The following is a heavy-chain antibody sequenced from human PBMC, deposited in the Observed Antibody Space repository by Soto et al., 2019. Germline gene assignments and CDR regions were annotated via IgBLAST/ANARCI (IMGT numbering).Heavy chain of an antibody. CDR2: MNPNSGNT. CDR3: ARVGTMVRGVIGWWFDP. CDR1: GYTFTSYD. Sequence: ASVKVSCKASGYTFTSYDINWVRQATGQGLEWMGWMNPNSGNTGYAQKFQGRVTMTRNTSISTAYMELSSLRSEDTAVYYCARVGTMVRGVIGWWFDPWGQRTLVAVSS. J-gene: IGHJ5*02. V-gene: IGHV1-8*01. D-gene: IGHD3-10*01.